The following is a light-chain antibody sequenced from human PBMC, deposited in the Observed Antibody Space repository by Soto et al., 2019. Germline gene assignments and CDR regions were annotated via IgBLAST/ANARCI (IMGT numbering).Light chain of an antibody. J-gene: IGKJ4*02. CDR1: QSVSSY. CDR3: QQRSNWPPLT. CDR2: DAS. Sequence: EIVLTQSPATLSLSPGQRATLSCRASQSVSSYLAWYQQKPGQAPRLLIYDASNRATGIPARVSGSESRTDLTLTISSLEPEDFAVYYCQQRSNWPPLTFGGGTKVDIK. V-gene: IGKV3-11*01.